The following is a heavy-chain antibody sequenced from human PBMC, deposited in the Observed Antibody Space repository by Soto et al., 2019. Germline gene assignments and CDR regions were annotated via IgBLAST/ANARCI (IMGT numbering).Heavy chain of an antibody. D-gene: IGHD4-17*01. CDR2: IYYSGST. V-gene: IGHV4-30-4*01. CDR3: ARGPTVTILGMDV. CDR1: GGSIISGDYY. Sequence: PSETLSLTCTVSGGSIISGDYYWSWIRQPPGKGLEWIGYIYYSGSTYYNPSLKSRVTISVDTSKNQFSLKLSSVTAADTAVYYCARGPTVTILGMDVWGQGTTVTVSS. J-gene: IGHJ6*02.